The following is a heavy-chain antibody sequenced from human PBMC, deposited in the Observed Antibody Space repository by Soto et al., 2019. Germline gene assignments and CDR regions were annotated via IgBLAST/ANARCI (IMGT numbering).Heavy chain of an antibody. J-gene: IGHJ6*02. D-gene: IGHD6-13*01. CDR3: ASMPSIAAAGTIFYYYYGMDV. CDR2: IIPIFGTA. V-gene: IGHV1-69*13. Sequence: SVKVSCKASGGTFSSYAISWVRQAPGQGLEWMGGIIPIFGTANYAQKFQGRVTITADESTSTAYMELSSLRSEDTAVYYCASMPSIAAAGTIFYYYYGMDVWGQGTTVTVSS. CDR1: GGTFSSYA.